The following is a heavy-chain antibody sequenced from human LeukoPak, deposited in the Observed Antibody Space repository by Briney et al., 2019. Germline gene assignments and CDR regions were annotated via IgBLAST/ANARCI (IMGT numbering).Heavy chain of an antibody. CDR1: GFTFSSYG. CDR3: AKGSGSSLDIDY. CDR2: IRYDGSNK. V-gene: IGHV3-30*02. Sequence: PGGSLRLSCAASGFTFSSYGMHWVRQAPGKGLEWVAFIRYDGSNKYYADSVKGRFTISRDNSKSTLYVQMNSLRAEDTAVYYCAKGSGSSLDIDYWGQGTLVTVSS. J-gene: IGHJ4*02. D-gene: IGHD5-18*01.